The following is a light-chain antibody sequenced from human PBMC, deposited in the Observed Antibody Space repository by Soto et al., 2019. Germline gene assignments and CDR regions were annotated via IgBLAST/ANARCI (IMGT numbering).Light chain of an antibody. J-gene: IGKJ4*01. Sequence: EIVMTQSPATLSVSPGERATLSCRASQSVSSNLAWYQQKPGQAPRLLIYGASTRATGIPARFSGSGSGTEFTLTISSLQSEDFAVYYCQHYNNWLSLTFGGGTKVDIK. CDR1: QSVSSN. CDR2: GAS. V-gene: IGKV3-15*01. CDR3: QHYNNWLSLT.